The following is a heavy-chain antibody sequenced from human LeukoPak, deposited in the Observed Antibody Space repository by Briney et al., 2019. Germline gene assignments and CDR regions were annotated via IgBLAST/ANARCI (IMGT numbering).Heavy chain of an antibody. Sequence: XSVKVSCKASGYTFTSYDINWVRQATGQGLEWMGWMNPNSGNTGYAQKFQGKVTMTRNTSISTAYMELSSLRSEDTAVYYCARPLGGWLQTFDYWGQGTLVTVSS. V-gene: IGHV1-8*01. CDR2: MNPNSGNT. CDR1: GYTFTSYD. D-gene: IGHD5-24*01. CDR3: ARPLGGWLQTFDY. J-gene: IGHJ4*02.